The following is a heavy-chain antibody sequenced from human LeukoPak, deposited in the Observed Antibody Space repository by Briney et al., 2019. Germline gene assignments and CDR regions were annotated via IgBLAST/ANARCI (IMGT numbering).Heavy chain of an antibody. Sequence: GGSLRLSYAASGFTFSSFLMNWVRQAPGKGLEWVANIKQDGSEKYYVDSVKGRFAISRDNAKNSLYLQMNSLRAEDTALYYCAKDGTYYYDSSGYWGYFDYWGQGTLVTVSS. CDR3: AKDGTYYYDSSGYWGYFDY. J-gene: IGHJ4*02. CDR2: IKQDGSEK. V-gene: IGHV3-7*03. CDR1: GFTFSSFL. D-gene: IGHD3-22*01.